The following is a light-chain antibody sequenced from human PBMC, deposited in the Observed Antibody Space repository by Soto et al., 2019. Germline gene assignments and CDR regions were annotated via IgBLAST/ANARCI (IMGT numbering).Light chain of an antibody. V-gene: IGLV2-11*01. Sequence: QSALTQPRSVSGSPGQSVTISCTGTSSDVGGYNYVSWYQHHPGKAPKLMIYDVTKRPSGVPDRFSGSKSGNTASLTIPGLQAEDEADYYCCSYAGIYHLLFGGGTKLTVL. CDR1: SSDVGGYNY. CDR2: DVT. CDR3: CSYAGIYHLL. J-gene: IGLJ2*01.